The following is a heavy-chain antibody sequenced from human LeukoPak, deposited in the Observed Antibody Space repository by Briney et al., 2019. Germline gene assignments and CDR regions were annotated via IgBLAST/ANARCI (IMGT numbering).Heavy chain of an antibody. CDR3: ARASLSGYGNVDY. V-gene: IGHV1-18*01. CDR1: GYTFTSYG. CDR2: ISAYNGNT. J-gene: IGHJ4*02. Sequence: ASVKVSCKASGYTFTSYGISWVRQAPGQGLEWMGWISAYNGNTNYAQKLQGRVTMTTDTSTNTAYMELRGLRSDDTAVYYCARASLSGYGNVDYWGQGTLVTVSS. D-gene: IGHD5-12*01.